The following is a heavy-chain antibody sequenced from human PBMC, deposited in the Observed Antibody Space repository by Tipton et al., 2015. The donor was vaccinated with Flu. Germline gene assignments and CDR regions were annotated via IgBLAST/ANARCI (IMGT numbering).Heavy chain of an antibody. CDR2: INQSGST. Sequence: TLSLTCAVFGGSFSGYYWSWIRQSPGKGLEWIGEINQSGSTSYNPSLKSRVTISIDTSKNQFSLKLSSMTAADTAVYYCARQHIVLKWGALDIWGQGTMVTVSS. D-gene: IGHD2-21*01. J-gene: IGHJ3*02. V-gene: IGHV4-34*01. CDR1: GGSFSGYY. CDR3: ARQHIVLKWGALDI.